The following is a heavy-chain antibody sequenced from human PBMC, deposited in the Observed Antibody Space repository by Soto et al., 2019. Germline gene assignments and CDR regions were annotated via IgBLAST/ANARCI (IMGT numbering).Heavy chain of an antibody. CDR1: GFTFSSYA. V-gene: IGHV3-30-3*01. Sequence: QVQLVESGGGVVQPGRSLRLSCAASGFTFSSYAMHWVRQAPGKGLEWVAVISYDGSNKYYADSVKGRFTISRDNSKNRLYLHMTGLRAEDTAVYYRPRGYYYYYGMAVWGQGTTVTVSS. J-gene: IGHJ6*02. CDR2: ISYDGSNK. CDR3: PRGYYYYYGMAV.